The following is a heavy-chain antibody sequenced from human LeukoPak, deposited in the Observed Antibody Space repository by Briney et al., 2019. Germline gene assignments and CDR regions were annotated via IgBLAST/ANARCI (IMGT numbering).Heavy chain of an antibody. CDR3: TRDRVAPEDIVVVPAALDY. J-gene: IGHJ4*02. CDR1: GFTFGDYA. CDR2: IRSKAYGGTT. D-gene: IGHD2-2*01. V-gene: IGHV3-49*03. Sequence: PGGSLRLSCTASGFTFGDYAMSWFRQAPGKGLEWVGFIRSKAYGGTTEYAASVKGRFTISRDDSKSIAYLQMNSLKTEDTAVYYCTRDRVAPEDIVVVPAALDYWGQGTLVTVSS.